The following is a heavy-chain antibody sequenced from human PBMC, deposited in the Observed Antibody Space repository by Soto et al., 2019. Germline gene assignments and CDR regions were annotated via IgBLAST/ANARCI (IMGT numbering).Heavy chain of an antibody. CDR1: GYSFTSYW. Sequence: GAALKISCEGSGYSFTSYWISWVRQMPGKGLEWMGRIDPSDSYTNYSPSFQGHVTISADKSISTAYLQWSSLKASDTAMYYCASSSLVAGAFDIWGQGTMVTVSS. CDR3: ASSSLVAGAFDI. CDR2: IDPSDSYT. D-gene: IGHD6-25*01. J-gene: IGHJ3*02. V-gene: IGHV5-10-1*01.